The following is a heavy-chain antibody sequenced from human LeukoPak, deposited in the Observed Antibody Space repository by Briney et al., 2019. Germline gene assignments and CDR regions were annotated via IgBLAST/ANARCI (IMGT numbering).Heavy chain of an antibody. J-gene: IGHJ6*02. V-gene: IGHV1-69*13. CDR1: GGTFSSYA. CDR3: ARDSTGYSSGWYMYYGMDV. D-gene: IGHD6-19*01. Sequence: SVKVSCEASGGTFSSYAISWVRQAPGQGLEWMGGIIPIFGTANYAQKFQGRVTITADESTSTAYMELSSLRSEDTAVYYCARDSTGYSSGWYMYYGMDVWGQGTTVTVSS. CDR2: IIPIFGTA.